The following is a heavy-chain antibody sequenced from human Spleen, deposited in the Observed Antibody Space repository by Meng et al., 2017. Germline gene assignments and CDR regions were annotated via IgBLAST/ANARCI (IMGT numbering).Heavy chain of an antibody. J-gene: IGHJ3*02. CDR3: AREIEPYYYDSSGYPCAFDI. D-gene: IGHD3-22*01. CDR2: ISSSGNTI. CDR1: GFTFSNSG. V-gene: IGHV3-48*04. Sequence: GGSLRLSCAASGFTFSNSGMTWVRQAPGKGLEWVSYISSSGNTIYYADSVKGRFTISRDNAKNSLYLQMNSLRAEDTAVYYCAREIEPYYYDSSGYPCAFDIWGQGTMVTVSS.